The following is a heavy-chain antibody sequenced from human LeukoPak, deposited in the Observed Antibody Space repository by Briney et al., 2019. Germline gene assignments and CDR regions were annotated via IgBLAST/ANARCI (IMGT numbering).Heavy chain of an antibody. CDR3: ARDHSGWSDFDY. CDR1: GFTVSTNY. V-gene: IGHV3-53*01. Sequence: RGSLRLSCAASGFTVSTNYMHWVRQAPGKGLEWVSVIYPGGYTYYADSVQGRFTISRDNSKNTLYLQMNSLRADDTAMYYCARDHSGWSDFDYWGQGTLVTVSS. CDR2: IYPGGYT. J-gene: IGHJ4*02. D-gene: IGHD6-19*01.